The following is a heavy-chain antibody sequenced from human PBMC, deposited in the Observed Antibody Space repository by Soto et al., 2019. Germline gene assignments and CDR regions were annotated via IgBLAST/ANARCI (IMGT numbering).Heavy chain of an antibody. Sequence: GGSLRLSCAASGFTFSSYGMHWVRQAPGKGLEWVAVISYDGSNKYYADSVKGRFTISRDNSKNTLYLQMNSLRAEDTAVYYCAKDNGVFDYWGQGTLVTVSS. V-gene: IGHV3-30*18. J-gene: IGHJ4*02. CDR2: ISYDGSNK. CDR3: AKDNGVFDY. CDR1: GFTFSSYG. D-gene: IGHD3-10*01.